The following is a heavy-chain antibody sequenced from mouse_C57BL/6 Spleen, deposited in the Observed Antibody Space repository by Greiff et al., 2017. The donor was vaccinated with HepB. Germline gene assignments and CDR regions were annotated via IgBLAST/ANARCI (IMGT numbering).Heavy chain of an antibody. Sequence: DVKLVESEGGLVQPGSSMKLSCTASGFTFSDYYMAWVRQVPEKGLEWVANINYDGSSTYYLDSLKSRFIISRDNAKNILYLQMSSLKSEDTATYYCARDSNYLDYWGQGTSVTVSS. V-gene: IGHV5-16*01. D-gene: IGHD2-5*01. CDR2: INYDGSST. CDR1: GFTFSDYY. J-gene: IGHJ4*01. CDR3: ARDSNYLDY.